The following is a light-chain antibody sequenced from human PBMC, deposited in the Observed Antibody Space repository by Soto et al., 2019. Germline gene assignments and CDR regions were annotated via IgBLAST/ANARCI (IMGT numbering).Light chain of an antibody. V-gene: IGKV3-20*01. J-gene: IGKJ1*01. CDR2: GAS. CDR3: QQYGSSPWT. Sequence: FFAQSSGTLSFSPVERTTLSCRARQSVSISYLSWYQQKPGQAPRLLIYGASSRATGIPDRFSGSGSGTDFTLTISRLEPEDFAVYYCQQYGSSPWTFGQGTKVDIK. CDR1: QSVSISY.